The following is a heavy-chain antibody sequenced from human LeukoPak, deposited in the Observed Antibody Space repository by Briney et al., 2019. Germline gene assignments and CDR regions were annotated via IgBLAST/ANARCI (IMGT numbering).Heavy chain of an antibody. D-gene: IGHD3-3*01. Sequence: LSGGSLRLSCAASGFTFSSYAMSWVRQAPGKGLEWVSAISGSGGSTYYADSVKGRFTISRDNAKNTLYLQMNSLRAEDTAVYYCARLINGDFWSGYTDYYYYYYMDVWGKGTTVTVSS. J-gene: IGHJ6*03. CDR1: GFTFSSYA. CDR3: ARLINGDFWSGYTDYYYYYYMDV. V-gene: IGHV3-23*01. CDR2: ISGSGGST.